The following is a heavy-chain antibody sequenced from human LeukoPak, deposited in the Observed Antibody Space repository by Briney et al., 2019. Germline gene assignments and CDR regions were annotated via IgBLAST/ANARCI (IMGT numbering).Heavy chain of an antibody. CDR3: ARGTYTSSWYYDY. CDR2: IHYSGST. D-gene: IGHD6-13*01. V-gene: IGHV4-59*01. Sequence: MSSETLSLTCTVSGDSISSYYWSWIQQPPGKGLEWIGYIHYSGSTNSNPSLKSRVTLSVDTSKNQLSLRLSSVTAADTAVYYCARGTYTSSWYYDYWGQGTLVTVSS. CDR1: GDSISSYY. J-gene: IGHJ4*02.